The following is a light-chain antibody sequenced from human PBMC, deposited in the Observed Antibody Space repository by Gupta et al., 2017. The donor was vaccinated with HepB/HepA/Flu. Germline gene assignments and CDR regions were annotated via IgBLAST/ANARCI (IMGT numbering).Light chain of an antibody. CDR2: KNN. J-gene: IGLJ2*01. CDR3: AAWDDRLSAVL. CDR1: SSNIGFNF. Sequence: QSVLTQPPSASATPGQRVTISCSGSSSNIGFNFVYWYQQLPGTAPKLLIYKNNQRPSGVPDRISGSKSGTSASLAISGLRSDDEADYYCAAWDDRLSAVLFGGGTELTVL. V-gene: IGLV1-47*01.